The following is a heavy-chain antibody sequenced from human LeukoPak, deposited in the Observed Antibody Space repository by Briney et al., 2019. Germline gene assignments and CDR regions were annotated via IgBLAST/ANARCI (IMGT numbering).Heavy chain of an antibody. CDR1: GYTFTNYD. Sequence: ASVKVSCKASGYTFTNYDINWVRQATGQGLKWMGYMNPNSGNTGYAQRFQGRITMTRSTSISTAYMELSSLTSKDTAVYYCARVSLYSGYESDYWGQGTLVTVSS. V-gene: IGHV1-8*01. CDR3: ARVSLYSGYESDY. D-gene: IGHD5-12*01. CDR2: MNPNSGNT. J-gene: IGHJ4*02.